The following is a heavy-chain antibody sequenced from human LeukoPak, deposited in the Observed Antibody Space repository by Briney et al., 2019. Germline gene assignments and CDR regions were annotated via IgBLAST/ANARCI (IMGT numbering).Heavy chain of an antibody. D-gene: IGHD4-17*01. CDR2: LNPNSGGT. Sequence: AASVKVSCKASGYTFTDHYIHWVRQAPGQGLEWMGWLNPNSGGTKYAQKFQGRATMTRDTSISTAYMEQKGLRSDDTAVYYCVRGGTTVTTSGTFGDYWGQGTLVNVSS. V-gene: IGHV1-2*02. CDR3: VRGGTTVTTSGTFGDY. J-gene: IGHJ4*02. CDR1: GYTFTDHY.